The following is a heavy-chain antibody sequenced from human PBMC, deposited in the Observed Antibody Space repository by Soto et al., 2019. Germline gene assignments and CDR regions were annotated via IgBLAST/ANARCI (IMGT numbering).Heavy chain of an antibody. CDR2: ASHDGRNK. J-gene: IGHJ6*02. V-gene: IGHV3-30*04. D-gene: IGHD3-22*01. CDR3: SGERLSDISVASNDKGMDV. Sequence: QVQLLESGGGVVQPGRSLRLSCAASGITFSNYAMHWVRQAPGKGLEWVAVASHDGRNKYYTDSVKDRFTISLDVSNNILHLQMDSLRIEATAIYACSGERLSDISVASNDKGMDVCGPGATVTVSS. CDR1: GITFSNYA.